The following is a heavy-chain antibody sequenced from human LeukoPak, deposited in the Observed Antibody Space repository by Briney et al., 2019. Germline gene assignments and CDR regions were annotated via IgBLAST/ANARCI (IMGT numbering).Heavy chain of an antibody. D-gene: IGHD3-10*01. J-gene: IGHJ4*02. Sequence: SQTLSLTCTVSGGSISSGSYYWSWIRQPAGKGLEWIGRIYTSGSTNYNPSLKSRVTISVDTSKNQFSLKLSSVTAADTAVYYCARDSWSGELGPDYWGQGTLVTVSS. CDR2: IYTSGST. V-gene: IGHV4-61*02. CDR3: ARDSWSGELGPDY. CDR1: GGSISSGSYY.